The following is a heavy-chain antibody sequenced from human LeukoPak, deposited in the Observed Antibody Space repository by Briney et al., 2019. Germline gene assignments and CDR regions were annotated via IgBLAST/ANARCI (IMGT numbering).Heavy chain of an antibody. V-gene: IGHV3-21*01. CDR1: GFAFSSYA. Sequence: PGGVLRLSCAASGFAFSSYAMNWVRQAPGKGLEWVSSITSTSSYIYYADSVKGRFTISRDNAKNSLYLQMNSLRAEDTAVYYCARDDGGYCSSTSSYLGWFDPWGQGTLVTVSS. J-gene: IGHJ5*02. CDR2: ITSTSSYI. D-gene: IGHD2-2*03. CDR3: ARDDGGYCSSTSSYLGWFDP.